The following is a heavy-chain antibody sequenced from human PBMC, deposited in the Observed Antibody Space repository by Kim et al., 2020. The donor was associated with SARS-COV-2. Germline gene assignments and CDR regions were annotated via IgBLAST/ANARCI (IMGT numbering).Heavy chain of an antibody. CDR3: AKDVTMVRGGSYYYYYGMDV. CDR1: GFTFSSYG. D-gene: IGHD3-10*01. Sequence: GGSLRLSCAASGFTFSSYGMHWVRQAPGKGLEWVAVISYDGSNKYYEDSVKGRFTISRDNSKNTLYLQMDSLRAEDTAVYYCAKDVTMVRGGSYYYYYGMDVWGQGTTVTVSS. V-gene: IGHV3-30*18. CDR2: ISYDGSNK. J-gene: IGHJ6*02.